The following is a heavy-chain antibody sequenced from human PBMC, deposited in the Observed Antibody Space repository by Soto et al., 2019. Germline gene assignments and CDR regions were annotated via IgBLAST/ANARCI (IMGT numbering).Heavy chain of an antibody. CDR1: GFTFSRYG. D-gene: IGHD1-26*01. V-gene: IGHV3-30*18. Sequence: GGSLRLSCAASGFTFSRYGMHWVRQAPGKGLEWVAVISYDGSNKYYADSVKGRFTISRDNSKNTLYLQMNSLRAEDTAVYYCAKDVVVGATTGLGDYYYYYGMDVWGQGTTVTVSS. J-gene: IGHJ6*02. CDR3: AKDVVVGATTGLGDYYYYYGMDV. CDR2: ISYDGSNK.